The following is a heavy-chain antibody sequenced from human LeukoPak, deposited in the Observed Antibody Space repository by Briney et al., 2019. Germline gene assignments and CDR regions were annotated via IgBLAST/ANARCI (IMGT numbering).Heavy chain of an antibody. CDR1: GYTFTGYF. CDR2: IIPILAAA. D-gene: IGHD4-17*01. Sequence: GASVKVSCKASGYTFTGYFIHYVRQAPGQGLEWMGGIIPILAAADYPQKYQGRVTITTDESTSTVFYCASKVITGTTQDQYFDSWGQGTLVTVSS. J-gene: IGHJ4*02. CDR3: DS. V-gene: IGHV1-69*16.